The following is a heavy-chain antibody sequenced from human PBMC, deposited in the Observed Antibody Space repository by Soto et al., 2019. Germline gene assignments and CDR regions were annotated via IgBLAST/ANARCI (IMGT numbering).Heavy chain of an antibody. J-gene: IGHJ4*02. Sequence: PGGSVRLSCAASGFTFSDYAVHWVRQAPGKGLEWVAVVSHDGRNTHYADSVKGRFTISRDSSKNTVSLEMTSLRAEDTAVYYCAKGGRQWLVTSDFNYWGQGALVTVSS. V-gene: IGHV3-30*18. CDR1: GFTFSDYA. CDR2: VSHDGRNT. CDR3: AKGGRQWLVTSDFNY. D-gene: IGHD6-19*01.